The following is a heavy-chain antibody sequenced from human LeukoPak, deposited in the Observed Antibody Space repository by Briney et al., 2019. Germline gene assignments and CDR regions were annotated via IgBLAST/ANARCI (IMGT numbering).Heavy chain of an antibody. CDR3: TTDWFFY. CDR2: IQRTSEGGTT. CDR1: GLDFNKAW. D-gene: IGHD3-10*01. Sequence: PGGSLRLSCAASGLDFNKAWMSWVRQVPGKGLEWVGRIQRTSEGGTTDYAALVKGRFTISRDDSKNTLFLQTSSLKIEDTAVYYCTTDWFFYWGQGTLVTVSS. V-gene: IGHV3-15*01. J-gene: IGHJ4*02.